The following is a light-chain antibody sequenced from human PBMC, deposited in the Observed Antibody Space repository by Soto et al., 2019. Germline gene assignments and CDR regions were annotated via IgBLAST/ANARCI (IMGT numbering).Light chain of an antibody. CDR1: KDDIGVYDV. CDR3: KSYAGSNTYV. V-gene: IGLV2-8*01. Sequence: QSVLTQPPSASGPTGQSVTISCTGTKDDIGVYDVVFWYQHHPGKAPRLIIYEVVQRPSGVPDRFSGSKSGNTASLTVSGLQAADEADYFCKSYAGSNTYVFGSGTKVTVL. CDR2: EVV. J-gene: IGLJ1*01.